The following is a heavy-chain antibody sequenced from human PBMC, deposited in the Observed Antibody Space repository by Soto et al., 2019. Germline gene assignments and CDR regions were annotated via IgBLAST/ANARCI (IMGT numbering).Heavy chain of an antibody. D-gene: IGHD6-19*01. V-gene: IGHV6-1*01. CDR1: GDSVSSNSAA. Sequence: SQTLSLTCAISGDSVSSNSAAWNWIRQSPSRGLEWLGRTYYRSKWYNDYAVSVKSRITINPDTSKNQFSLQLNSVTPEDTAAYYCARAPRIAVAGGVGYDYGMDVWGQAATVPVCS. CDR3: ARAPRIAVAGGVGYDYGMDV. CDR2: TYYRSKWYN. J-gene: IGHJ6*02.